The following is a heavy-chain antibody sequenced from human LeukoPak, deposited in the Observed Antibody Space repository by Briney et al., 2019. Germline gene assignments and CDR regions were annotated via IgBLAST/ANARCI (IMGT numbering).Heavy chain of an antibody. V-gene: IGHV4-38-2*02. D-gene: IGHD2-2*02. CDR1: GYSITSGYN. Sequence: SETLSHTCTVSGYSITSGYNWAWIRQPPGKVLEWIGSIYHSGSAYYNPSLKSRVTISVDTSKNQFSLKLSSVTAADTAVYYCVRHCSSTTCYTRAVDYWGQGTLVTVSS. CDR3: VRHCSSTTCYTRAVDY. J-gene: IGHJ4*02. CDR2: IYHSGSA.